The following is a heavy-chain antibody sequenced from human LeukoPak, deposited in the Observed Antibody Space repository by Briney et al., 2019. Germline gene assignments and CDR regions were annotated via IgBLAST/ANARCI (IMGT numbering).Heavy chain of an antibody. J-gene: IGHJ4*02. Sequence: GGSLRLSCAASGFTFSSYGMHWVRQAPGKGLEWVAVIWYDGSNKYYADSVKGRFTISRDNSKNTLYLQMNSLRAEDTAVYYCARDHAVADLFDYWGQGTLVTVSS. CDR2: IWYDGSNK. CDR3: ARDHAVADLFDY. CDR1: GFTFSSYG. V-gene: IGHV3-33*01. D-gene: IGHD6-19*01.